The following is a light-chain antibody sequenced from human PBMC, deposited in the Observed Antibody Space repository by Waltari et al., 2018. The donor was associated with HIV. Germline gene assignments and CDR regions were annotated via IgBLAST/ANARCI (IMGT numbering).Light chain of an antibody. CDR2: RDN. V-gene: IGLV1-47*01. Sequence: QSVLTQPPSASGTPGPKVTIPCSGGTANIGPNFVFCFQQFPGTAPKLLIYRDNLRHSGVPARFSGSKSGTSASLTISGLRSDDEAHYFCAVLDDTLGGGVFGGGTKLTVL. CDR1: TANIGPNF. CDR3: AVLDDTLGGGV. J-gene: IGLJ2*01.